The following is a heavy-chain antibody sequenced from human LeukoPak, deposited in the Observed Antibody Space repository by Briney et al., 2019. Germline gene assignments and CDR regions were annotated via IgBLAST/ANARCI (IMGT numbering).Heavy chain of an antibody. CDR1: GGSISSYY. V-gene: IGHV4-4*09. CDR2: IYTSGST. J-gene: IGHJ4*02. D-gene: IGHD1-14*01. Sequence: SETLSLTCTVSGGSISSYYWSWIRQPPGKGLEWIGYIYTSGSTNYNPSLKSRVTISVDTSKNQYSLKLSSVTAADTAVYYCARYRSGGSRFRFDYWGQGTLVTVSS. CDR3: ARYRSGGSRFRFDY.